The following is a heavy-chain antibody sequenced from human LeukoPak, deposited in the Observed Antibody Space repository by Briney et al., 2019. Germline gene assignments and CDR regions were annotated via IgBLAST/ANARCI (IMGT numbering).Heavy chain of an antibody. J-gene: IGHJ4*02. V-gene: IGHV3-43*01. D-gene: IGHD4-17*01. CDR2: ISWDGGST. CDR3: AKSKTAVTTGYLDY. Sequence: GSLRLSCAASGFTFDDYTMHWVRQAPGKGLEWVSLISWDGGSTYYAGSVKGRFTISRDNSKNSLYLQMNSLRTEDTALYYCAKSKTAVTTGYLDYWGQGTLVTVSS. CDR1: GFTFDDYT.